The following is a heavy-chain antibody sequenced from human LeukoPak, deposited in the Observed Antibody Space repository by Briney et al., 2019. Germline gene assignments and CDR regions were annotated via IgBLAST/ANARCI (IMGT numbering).Heavy chain of an antibody. Sequence: SDTLSLTRAVSGFSISTGYYWDWIRQPPGKGLEWIGNIFHSGTTYYNPSLKSRVTISVDTSKNQFSLKLTSVTAADTAVYYCARAAYDTLDYWGQGTLVSVSS. CDR1: GFSISTGYY. D-gene: IGHD3-22*01. J-gene: IGHJ4*02. CDR3: ARAAYDTLDY. CDR2: IFHSGTT. V-gene: IGHV4-38-2*01.